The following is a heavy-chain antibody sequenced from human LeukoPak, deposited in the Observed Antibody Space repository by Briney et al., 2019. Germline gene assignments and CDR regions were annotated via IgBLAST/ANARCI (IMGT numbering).Heavy chain of an antibody. V-gene: IGHV4-4*07. CDR1: GGSISSYY. CDR3: ARSYFSLGAFDI. D-gene: IGHD2/OR15-2a*01. Sequence: SETLSLTCTVSGGSISSYYWSWIRQPAGKGLEWIGRIYSNGNAYYNPSLKSRATMSIDTAKNQFSLKLTSVTAADTAVYYCARSYFSLGAFDIWGQGTMVTVSS. CDR2: IYSNGNA. J-gene: IGHJ3*02.